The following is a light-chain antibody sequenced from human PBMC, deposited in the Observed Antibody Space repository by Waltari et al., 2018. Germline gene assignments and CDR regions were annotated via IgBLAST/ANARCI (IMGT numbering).Light chain of an antibody. CDR2: DVS. CDR3: CSYGGTYSWV. J-gene: IGLJ3*02. CDR1: SSDVGGYKY. V-gene: IGLV2-11*01. Sequence: QSALTQPRSVSGSPGPSVTIPCTGTSSDVGGYKYVSWYQQHPGKAPKLMIYDVSKRPSGVPDRVSGSKSGNTASLTISGLQAEDEADYYCCSYGGTYSWVFGGGTKLTVL.